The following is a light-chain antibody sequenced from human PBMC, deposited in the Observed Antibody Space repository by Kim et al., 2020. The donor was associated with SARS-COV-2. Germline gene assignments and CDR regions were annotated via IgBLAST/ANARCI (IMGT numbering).Light chain of an antibody. Sequence: IQMTQSPSSVSASVGDRVTITCRASQNINTWLAWYQQKPGKAPKLLTYAASSLQSGVPSRFSGSGSGTAFTLTIARLQPDDSATYYCQQANSFPPFTFGQGTKVDIK. CDR1: QNINTW. J-gene: IGKJ1*01. CDR3: QQANSFPPFT. V-gene: IGKV1-12*01. CDR2: AAS.